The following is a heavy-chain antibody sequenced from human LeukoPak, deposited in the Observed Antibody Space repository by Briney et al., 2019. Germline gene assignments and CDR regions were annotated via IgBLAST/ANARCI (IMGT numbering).Heavy chain of an antibody. J-gene: IGHJ4*02. CDR1: GYTFTAYY. D-gene: IGHD1-7*01. CDR3: ARDYIDPGNYTPLGY. Sequence: ASVKVSCKASGYTFTAYYVHWVRQAPGQGLEWMGWINPNSGDTSSAQKFQGRVTMIRDTSISTVYMELSRLRSDDTAVYYCARDYIDPGNYTPLGYWGQGTLVTVSS. V-gene: IGHV1-2*02. CDR2: INPNSGDT.